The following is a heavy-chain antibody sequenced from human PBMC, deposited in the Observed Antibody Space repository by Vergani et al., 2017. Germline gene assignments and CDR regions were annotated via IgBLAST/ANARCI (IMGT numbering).Heavy chain of an antibody. CDR2: ISSSSSTI. CDR1: GFTFSSYS. Sequence: EVQLVESGGGLVQPGGSLRLSCAASGFTFSSYSMNWVRQAPGKGLEWVSYISSSSSTIYYADSVKGRFTISRDNAKNSLYQQMNSLRAEDTAVYYCAREGYHNSVWYLGWFDPWGQGTLVTVSS. V-gene: IGHV3-48*01. D-gene: IGHD6-19*01. CDR3: AREGYHNSVWYLGWFDP. J-gene: IGHJ5*02.